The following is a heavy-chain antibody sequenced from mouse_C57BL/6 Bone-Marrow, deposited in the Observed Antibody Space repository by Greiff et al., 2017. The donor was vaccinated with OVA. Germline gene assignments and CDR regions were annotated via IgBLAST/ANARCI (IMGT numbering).Heavy chain of an antibody. CDR2: ISYDGSN. CDR1: GYSITSGYY. CDR3: ARGPETYYYAMDY. J-gene: IGHJ4*01. Sequence: DVQLVESGPGLVKPSQSLSLTCSVTGYSITSGYYWNWIRQFPGNKLEWMGYISYDGSNNYNPSLKNRISITRDTSKNQFFLKLNSVTTEDTATYYCARGPETYYYAMDYWGQGTSVTVSS. V-gene: IGHV3-6*01.